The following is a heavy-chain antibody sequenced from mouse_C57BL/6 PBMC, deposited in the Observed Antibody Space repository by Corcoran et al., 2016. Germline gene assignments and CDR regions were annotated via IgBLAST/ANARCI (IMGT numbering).Heavy chain of an antibody. V-gene: IGHV8-12*01. J-gene: IGHJ1*03. CDR2: IYWDDDK. Sequence: QVTLKESGPVILQSSQTLSLTCSFSGFSLSTSGMGVSWIRQPSGKGLEWLAHIYWDDDKRYNPSLKSRLTISKDTSRNQVFLKITSVDTADTATYYCARRLRGDFDVWGTGTTVTVSS. CDR3: ARRLRGDFDV. CDR1: GFSLSTSGMG. D-gene: IGHD1-1*01.